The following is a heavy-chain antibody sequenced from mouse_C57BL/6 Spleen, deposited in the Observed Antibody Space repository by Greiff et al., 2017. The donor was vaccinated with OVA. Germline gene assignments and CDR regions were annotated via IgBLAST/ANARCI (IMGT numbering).Heavy chain of an antibody. CDR2: SRNKANDYTT. CDR1: GFTFSDFY. CDR3: ARDAGTGFAY. D-gene: IGHD4-1*01. Sequence: EVKLVESGGGLVQSGRSLRLSCATSGFTFSDFYMEWVRQAPGKGLEWIAASRNKANDYTTEYSASVKGRFIVSRDTSQSILYLQMNALRAEDTAIYYCARDAGTGFAYWGQGTLVTVSA. V-gene: IGHV7-1*01. J-gene: IGHJ3*01.